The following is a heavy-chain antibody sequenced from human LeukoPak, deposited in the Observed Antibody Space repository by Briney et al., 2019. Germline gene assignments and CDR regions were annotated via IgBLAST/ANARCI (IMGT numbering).Heavy chain of an antibody. D-gene: IGHD3-10*01. CDR1: AGSFSGYY. Sequence: SETLSLTCAVYAGSFSGYYWSWIRQPPGKGLEWFGEINHSGSTNYNPSLRSRATISVDTSKNQFSLKLSSVTAAETAVYYCARDPYYYGSGSTFDYWGQGTLVTVPS. J-gene: IGHJ4*02. CDR2: INHSGST. CDR3: ARDPYYYGSGSTFDY. V-gene: IGHV4-34*01.